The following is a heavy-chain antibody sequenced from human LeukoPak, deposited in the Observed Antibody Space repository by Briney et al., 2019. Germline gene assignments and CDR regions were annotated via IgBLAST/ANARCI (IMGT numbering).Heavy chain of an antibody. D-gene: IGHD6-19*01. CDR3: AREDSSGLI. V-gene: IGHV4-34*01. Sequence: SDTLSLTCAGYGGCFSGYYWSWIRQSPAQGLEWIGEINHSGSTNYNPSLKSRVTISVDTSESQFSLKLSSVTAADTAVYYCAREDSSGLIWGQGTMVTVSS. J-gene: IGHJ3*02. CDR1: GGCFSGYY. CDR2: INHSGST.